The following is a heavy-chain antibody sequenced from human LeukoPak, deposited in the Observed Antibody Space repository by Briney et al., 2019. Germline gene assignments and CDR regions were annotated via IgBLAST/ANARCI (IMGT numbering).Heavy chain of an antibody. CDR1: GFGFSSYA. D-gene: IGHD3-10*01. CDR3: SKDRGRG. Sequence: GGSLRLSCAASGFGFSSYAMSWIRQAPGKGLEWVSAISGGGGSTYYADSVKGRFTISRDNSKNTLYLQMDSLRVEDTAFYYCSKDRGRGWGQGTLVTVSS. V-gene: IGHV3-23*01. CDR2: ISGGGGST. J-gene: IGHJ4*02.